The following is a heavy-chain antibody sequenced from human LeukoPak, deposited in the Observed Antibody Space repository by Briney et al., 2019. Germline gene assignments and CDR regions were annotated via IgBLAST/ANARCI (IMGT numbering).Heavy chain of an antibody. CDR3: ASLTYYYDSSGPFDY. V-gene: IGHV1-46*01. J-gene: IGHJ4*02. Sequence: ASVKVSCKASGYTFTSYYMHWVRQAPGQGLEWMGIIKPSGGSTSYAQKFQGRVTITADKSTSTAYMELSSLRSEDTAVYHCASLTYYYDSSGPFDYWGQGTLVTVSS. CDR2: IKPSGGST. CDR1: GYTFTSYY. D-gene: IGHD3-22*01.